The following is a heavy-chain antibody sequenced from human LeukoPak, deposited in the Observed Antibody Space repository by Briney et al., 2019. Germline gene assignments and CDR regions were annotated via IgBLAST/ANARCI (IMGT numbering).Heavy chain of an antibody. V-gene: IGHV4-39*07. Sequence: PSETLSLTCTVSGAFISGSNFYCAWIRQSPGKGPEWIGSILYSGSTYYNPSLKSRVTISVDTSKNQFSLKLSSVTAADTAVYYCARRRITGILTGYYTNWGQGTLVTVSS. CDR1: GAFISGSNFY. CDR3: ARRRITGILTGYYTN. J-gene: IGHJ4*02. CDR2: ILYSGST. D-gene: IGHD3-9*01.